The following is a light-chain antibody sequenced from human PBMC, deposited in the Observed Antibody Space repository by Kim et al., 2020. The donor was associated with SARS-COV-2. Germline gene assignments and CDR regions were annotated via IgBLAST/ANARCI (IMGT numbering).Light chain of an antibody. CDR1: VLAKKY. CDR3: YSYTAAGEPV. V-gene: IGLV3-27*01. J-gene: IGLJ3*02. CDR2: KDT. Sequence: PGQTARITCSGDVLAKKYARWFQQKPGQAPVLVIYKDTERPSGIPERFSGSSSGSTVTLTISGAQVGDEGDYYCYSYTAAGEPVLGGGTQLTVL.